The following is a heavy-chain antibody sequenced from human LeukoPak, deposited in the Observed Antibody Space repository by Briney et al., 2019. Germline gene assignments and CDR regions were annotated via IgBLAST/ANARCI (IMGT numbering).Heavy chain of an antibody. CDR1: GGTFSSYA. CDR2: IIPILGIA. Sequence: ASVKVSCKASGGTFSSYAISWVRQAPGQGLEWMGRIIPILGIANYAQKFQGRVTITADKSTSTAYMELSSLRSEDTAVYYCARDGYSSSYLLPGPEPTPSSAWGQGTLVTVSS. CDR3: ARDGYSSSYLLPGPEPTPSSA. D-gene: IGHD6-6*01. V-gene: IGHV1-69*04. J-gene: IGHJ5*02.